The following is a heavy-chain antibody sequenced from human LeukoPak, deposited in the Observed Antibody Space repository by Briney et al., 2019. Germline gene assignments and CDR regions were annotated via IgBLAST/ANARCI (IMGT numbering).Heavy chain of an antibody. J-gene: IGHJ4*02. V-gene: IGHV3-23*01. CDR3: AKSRSSSSTSCYNY. CDR2: ISISGSKT. CDR1: EFDFSSHA. D-gene: IGHD2-2*02. Sequence: PGGSLRLSCAASEFDFSSHAMTWVRQAPGKGLEWVSAISISGSKTYYADSVKGRFTISRDNSKNTLYLQMNSPRAEDTAVYYCAKSRSSSSTSCYNYWGQGTLVTVSS.